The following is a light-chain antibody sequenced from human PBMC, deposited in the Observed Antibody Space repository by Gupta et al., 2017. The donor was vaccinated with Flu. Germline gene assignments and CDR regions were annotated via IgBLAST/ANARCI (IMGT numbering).Light chain of an antibody. CDR2: GDN. J-gene: IGLJ3*02. V-gene: IGLV1-47*02. Sequence: AAVTQPPSASGTPGQRVTISCSGSNSNIGSNSVHWYQHLPGAAPRVLMYGDNRRNSGVPARFSASKSGTSASLAISDLRSEDEGDYYCAVWDDSLSARLFGGGTRLTVL. CDR1: NSNIGSNS. CDR3: AVWDDSLSARL.